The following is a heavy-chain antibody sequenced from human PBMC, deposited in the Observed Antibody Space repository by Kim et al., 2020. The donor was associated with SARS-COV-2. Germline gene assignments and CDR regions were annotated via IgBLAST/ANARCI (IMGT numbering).Heavy chain of an antibody. CDR3: ARGRYASETGYFGLDV. J-gene: IGHJ6*02. V-gene: IGHV4-59*12. Sequence: SLKSRVTISIDTSKKQFSLKLRSVTAADTAVYYCARGRYASETGYFGLDVWGQGTTVTVSS. D-gene: IGHD3-16*01.